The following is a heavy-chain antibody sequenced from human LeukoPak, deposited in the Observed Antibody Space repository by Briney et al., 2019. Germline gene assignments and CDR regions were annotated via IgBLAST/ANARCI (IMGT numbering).Heavy chain of an antibody. CDR1: GGAFSGYY. CDR3: ARVSGYDSDFDY. D-gene: IGHD5-12*01. J-gene: IGHJ4*02. CDR2: INHSGST. V-gene: IGHV4-34*01. Sequence: PSETLSLTCAVYGGAFSGYYWSWIRQPPGKGLEWIGEINHSGSTNYNPSLKSRVTISVDTSKNQFSLKLSSVTAADTALYYCARVSGYDSDFDYWGQGTLVTVSS.